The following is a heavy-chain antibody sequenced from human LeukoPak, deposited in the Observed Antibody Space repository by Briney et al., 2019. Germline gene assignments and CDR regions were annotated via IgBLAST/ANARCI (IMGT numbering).Heavy chain of an antibody. Sequence: VGSLRLSCAASGFTFSRYWMHWVRQAPGKGLVWVSQIDFDGRSTRYADSVKGRFTISRDNAKNTLHLQMNSLRAEDTAVYYCARDGTGTVYFDSWGQGTLVTVSS. CDR1: GFTFSRYW. V-gene: IGHV3-74*01. D-gene: IGHD1-7*01. CDR3: ARDGTGTVYFDS. CDR2: IDFDGRST. J-gene: IGHJ4*02.